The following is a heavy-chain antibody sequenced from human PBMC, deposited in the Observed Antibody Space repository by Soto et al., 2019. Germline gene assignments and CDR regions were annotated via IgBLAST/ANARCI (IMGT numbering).Heavy chain of an antibody. CDR2: ISWDGGST. J-gene: IGHJ6*02. CDR1: GFTFDDYT. Sequence: GSLRLSCAASGFTFDDYTMHWVRQAPGKGLEWVSLISWDGGSTYYADSVKGRFTISRDNSKNSLYLQMNSLRTEDTALYYCAKARASEAGRFYYGMDVWGQGTTVTVSS. V-gene: IGHV3-43*01. D-gene: IGHD2-15*01. CDR3: AKARASEAGRFYYGMDV.